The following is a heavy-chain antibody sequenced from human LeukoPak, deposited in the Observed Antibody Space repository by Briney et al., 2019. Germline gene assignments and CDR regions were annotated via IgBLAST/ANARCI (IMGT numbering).Heavy chain of an antibody. CDR3: ARDYGDRTFDD. V-gene: IGHV3-30*02. J-gene: IGHJ4*02. CDR1: GFTFINYG. Sequence: SGGSLRLSCAASGFTFINYGIHWVRQAPGMGLDGVAFIRYDGSNKYYGDSVKGRFTISRDNSKNTVYLQMNSLRGEDTAVYYCARDYGDRTFDDWGQGTLVTVSS. CDR2: IRYDGSNK. D-gene: IGHD4-17*01.